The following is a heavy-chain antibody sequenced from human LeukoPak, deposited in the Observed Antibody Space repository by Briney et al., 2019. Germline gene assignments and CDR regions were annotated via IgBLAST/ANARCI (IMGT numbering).Heavy chain of an antibody. D-gene: IGHD6-13*01. CDR1: GGSISSSSYY. CDR2: IYYSGST. CDR3: ARDRIAAVDP. V-gene: IGHV4-39*07. J-gene: IGHJ5*02. Sequence: SETLSLTCTVSGGSISSSSYYWGWIRQPPGTGLEWLGSIYYSGSTYYNPSLKSRVTISVDTSKNQFSLKLSSATAADTAVYYCARDRIAAVDPWGQGTLVTVSS.